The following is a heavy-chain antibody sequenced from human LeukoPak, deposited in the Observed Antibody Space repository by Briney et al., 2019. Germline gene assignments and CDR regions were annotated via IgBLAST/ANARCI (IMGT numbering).Heavy chain of an antibody. CDR2: ISSSSSYI. CDR3: ARLHYSGYPIDY. V-gene: IGHV3-21*01. CDR1: GFTFSSYS. Sequence: GGSLRLSCAASGFTFSSYSMNWVRQAPGKGLEGVSSISSSSSYIYYADSVKGRFTISRDNAKNSLYLQMNSLRAEDTAVYYCARLHYSGYPIDYWGQGTLVTVSS. J-gene: IGHJ4*02. D-gene: IGHD5-12*01.